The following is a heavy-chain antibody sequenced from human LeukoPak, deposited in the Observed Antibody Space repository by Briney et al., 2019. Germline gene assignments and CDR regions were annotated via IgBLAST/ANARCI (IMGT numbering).Heavy chain of an antibody. CDR2: INSDETTT. Sequence: GGSLRLSCVVSGFTFSTYWMHWVRQAPGKGPVWVSHINSDETTTNYADSVKGRFTISRDNAKNTLYLQMNSLRAEDTPVYYCARDQGSSTRGVDYWGQGTLVTVSS. CDR1: GFTFSTYW. J-gene: IGHJ4*02. CDR3: ARDQGSSTRGVDY. V-gene: IGHV3-74*01. D-gene: IGHD3-10*01.